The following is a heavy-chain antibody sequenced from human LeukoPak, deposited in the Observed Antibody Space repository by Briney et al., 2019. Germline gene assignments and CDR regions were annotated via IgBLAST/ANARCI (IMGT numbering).Heavy chain of an antibody. CDR1: GFTFSSYA. D-gene: IGHD3-22*01. Sequence: PGGSLRLSCAASGFTFSSYAMSWVRQAPGKGLGWVSAISGSGGSTYYADSVKGRFTISRDNSKNTLYLQINSLRAEDAAVYYCAKSLGVTMIVVVDLFDYWGQGTLVTVSS. CDR3: AKSLGVTMIVVVDLFDY. V-gene: IGHV3-23*01. J-gene: IGHJ4*02. CDR2: ISGSGGST.